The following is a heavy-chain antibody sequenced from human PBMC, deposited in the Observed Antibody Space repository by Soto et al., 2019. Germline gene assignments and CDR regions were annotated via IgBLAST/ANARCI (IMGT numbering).Heavy chain of an antibody. Sequence: QVQLQESGPGLVKPSQTLSLTCTVSGGSISSGGYYWSWIRQHPGKGLEWIGYIYYSGSTYYNPALNSRVTISVDTSKTQFSPKLSSVTAADTAVYYWARAWGGYFDYWGQGTLVTVSS. CDR3: ARAWGGYFDY. V-gene: IGHV4-31*03. J-gene: IGHJ4*02. CDR2: IYYSGST. CDR1: GGSISSGGYY. D-gene: IGHD3-16*01.